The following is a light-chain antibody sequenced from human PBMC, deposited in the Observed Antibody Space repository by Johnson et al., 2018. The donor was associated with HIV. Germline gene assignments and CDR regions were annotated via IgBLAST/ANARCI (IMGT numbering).Light chain of an antibody. CDR2: DND. Sequence: QSVLTQPPSVSAAPGQKVTISCSGSSSNIGNNYVSWYQQLPGTAPKLLIYDNDKRPSGIPDQFSGSKSGTSATLGINGLQTGAEADYYCQTWDSSLSGDDDFRTGTKRTV. V-gene: IGLV1-51*01. CDR3: QTWDSSLSGDDD. J-gene: IGLJ1*01. CDR1: SSNIGNNY.